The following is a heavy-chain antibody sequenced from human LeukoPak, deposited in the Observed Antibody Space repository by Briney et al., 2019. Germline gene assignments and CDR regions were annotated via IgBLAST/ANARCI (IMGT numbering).Heavy chain of an antibody. Sequence: GGSLRLSCGASGFTFGSFWMHWVRRAPGKGLDGVSRINSDGSSISYGDSVKGRFTISRDNAKNTLYLQMNSLRAEDTAVYYCAKESGPRYSGSYFDYWGQGTLVTVSS. J-gene: IGHJ4*02. D-gene: IGHD1-26*01. V-gene: IGHV3-74*01. CDR3: AKESGPRYSGSYFDY. CDR1: GFTFGSFW. CDR2: INSDGSSI.